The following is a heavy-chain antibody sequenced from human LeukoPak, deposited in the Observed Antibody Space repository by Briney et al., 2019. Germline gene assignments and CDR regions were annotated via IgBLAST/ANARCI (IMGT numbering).Heavy chain of an antibody. CDR1: GGSISSYY. Sequence: PLETLSLTCTVSGGSISSYYWSWIRQPPGKGLEWIGYIYYSGSTNYNPSLKSRVTISVDTSKNQFSLKLSSVTAADTAVYYCARVGPGFEYWGQGTLVTVSS. CDR3: ARVGPGFEY. J-gene: IGHJ4*02. D-gene: IGHD1-26*01. CDR2: IYYSGST. V-gene: IGHV4-59*08.